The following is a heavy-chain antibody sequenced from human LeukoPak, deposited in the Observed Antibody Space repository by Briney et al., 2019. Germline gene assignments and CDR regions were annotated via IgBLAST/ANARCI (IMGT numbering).Heavy chain of an antibody. CDR1: GGSISSSSYY. Sequence: KPSETLSLTCTVSGGSISSSSYYWGWIRQPPGKGLEWIGSIYYSGSTYYNPSLKSRVTISVDTSKNQFSLKLSSVTAADTAVYYCARGEAPAARVDYWGQGTLVTVSS. D-gene: IGHD2-2*01. V-gene: IGHV4-39*07. J-gene: IGHJ4*02. CDR2: IYYSGST. CDR3: ARGEAPAARVDY.